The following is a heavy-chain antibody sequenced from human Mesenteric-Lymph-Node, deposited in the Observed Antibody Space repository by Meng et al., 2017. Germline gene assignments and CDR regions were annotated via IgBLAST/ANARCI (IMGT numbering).Heavy chain of an antibody. CDR2: IKHSGST. CDR1: GGSFSAYY. CDR3: ASWVGATKFDY. D-gene: IGHD1-26*01. Sequence: SETLSLTCGFYGGSFSAYYWSWLRETPGKGLEWIGEIKHSGSTNYNPSLKSRVTISVDTSKNQFSLNLSSVTAADTAIYYCASWVGATKFDYWGQGTLVTVSS. V-gene: IGHV4-34*01. J-gene: IGHJ4*02.